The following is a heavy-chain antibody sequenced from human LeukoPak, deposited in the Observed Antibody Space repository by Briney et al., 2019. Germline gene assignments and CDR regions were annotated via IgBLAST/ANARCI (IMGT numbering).Heavy chain of an antibody. V-gene: IGHV1-18*01. D-gene: IGHD1-26*01. Sequence: GASVKVSCKASGYTFTSYGISWVRQAPGQGLEWMGIISAYYSDTNYAEKFQGRVTMTRDTATGTAYMELRRLRSDDTAVYYCARDKRGSGSLRDWGQGTLVTVSS. CDR1: GYTFTSYG. CDR2: ISAYYSDT. J-gene: IGHJ4*02. CDR3: ARDKRGSGSLRD.